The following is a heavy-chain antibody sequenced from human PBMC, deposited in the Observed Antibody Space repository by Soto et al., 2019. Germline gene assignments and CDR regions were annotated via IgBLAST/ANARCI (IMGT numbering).Heavy chain of an antibody. CDR1: GFTFSTYS. V-gene: IGHV3-48*01. CDR3: ARDRGCSGGICYRDLGY. D-gene: IGHD2-15*01. CDR2: ISSTSNTI. J-gene: IGHJ4*02. Sequence: EVQLVESGGGLVQPGGSLRLSCAASGFTFSTYSMSWVRQAPGKGLEWVQYISSTSNTIYYTDYVKGRFTISRDNDKNCLELHMNCLSADDTAGYYCARDRGCSGGICYRDLGYWGQGTLVTVSS.